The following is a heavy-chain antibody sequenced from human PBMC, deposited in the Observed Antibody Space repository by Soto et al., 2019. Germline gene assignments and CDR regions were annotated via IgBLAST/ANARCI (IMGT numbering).Heavy chain of an antibody. Sequence: GASVKVSCKASGYTFTNFAIHWVRQAPGQRLEWMGYINAGNGNTRYSQKFEGRLIFTRDTPASTAYMDLSSLRSEDTAVYYCVREPGYRNYFDSWGQGTLVTVSS. CDR2: INAGNGNT. J-gene: IGHJ4*02. CDR1: GYTFTNFA. V-gene: IGHV1-3*01. CDR3: VREPGYRNYFDS. D-gene: IGHD5-18*01.